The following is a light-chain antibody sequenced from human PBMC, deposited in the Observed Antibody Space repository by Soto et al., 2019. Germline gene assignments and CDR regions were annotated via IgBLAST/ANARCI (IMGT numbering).Light chain of an antibody. CDR3: QQYADWPKT. CDR2: AAS. V-gene: IGKV3-15*01. CDR1: QSVSDR. Sequence: EIVMTQSPDTLSVSPGERATPSCRASQSVSDRVVWYQQKSGQAPSLLIYAASTRAAGVPARFSGSGSGTEFTLTISSLQSEDFAVYFCQQYADWPKTFGQGTKVDIK. J-gene: IGKJ1*01.